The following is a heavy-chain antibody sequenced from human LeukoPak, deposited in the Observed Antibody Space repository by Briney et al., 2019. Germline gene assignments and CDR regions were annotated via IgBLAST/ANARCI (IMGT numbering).Heavy chain of an antibody. CDR1: GYTFTSYG. Sequence: ASVKVSCKASGYTFTSYGISWVRQAPGQGLEWMGWISAYNGNTNYAQKLQGGVTMTTDTSTSTAYMELRSLRSDDTAVYYCARVRQDDILTGYPYYFDYWGQGTLVTVSS. CDR2: ISAYNGNT. D-gene: IGHD3-9*01. V-gene: IGHV1-18*01. CDR3: ARVRQDDILTGYPYYFDY. J-gene: IGHJ4*02.